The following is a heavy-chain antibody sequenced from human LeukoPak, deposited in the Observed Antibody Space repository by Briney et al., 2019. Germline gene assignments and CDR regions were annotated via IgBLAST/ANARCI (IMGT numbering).Heavy chain of an antibody. D-gene: IGHD3-22*01. V-gene: IGHV3-33*01. Sequence: GRSLRLSCAASGFTLSSYGMHWVRQAPGKGLEWVAVIWYDGSNKYYADSVKGRFTISRDNSKNTLYLQMNSLRAEDTAVYYCARGSPYYDSSGYLDWGQGTLVTVSS. CDR2: IWYDGSNK. J-gene: IGHJ4*02. CDR1: GFTLSSYG. CDR3: ARGSPYYDSSGYLD.